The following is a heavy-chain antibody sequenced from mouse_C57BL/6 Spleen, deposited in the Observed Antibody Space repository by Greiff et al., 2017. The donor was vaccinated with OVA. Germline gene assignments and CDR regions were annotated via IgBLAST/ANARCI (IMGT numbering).Heavy chain of an antibody. V-gene: IGHV1-69*01. J-gene: IGHJ2*01. D-gene: IGHD3-2*02. CDR2: IDPSDSYT. Sequence: QVQLQQPGAELVMPVASVKLSCKASGYTFTSYWMHWVKQRPGQGLEWIGEIDPSDSYTNYNQKFKGKSTLTVDKSSSTAYMQLSSLTSEDSAVYYCARRGAQATDYFDYWGQGTTLTVSS. CDR3: ARRGAQATDYFDY. CDR1: GYTFTSYW.